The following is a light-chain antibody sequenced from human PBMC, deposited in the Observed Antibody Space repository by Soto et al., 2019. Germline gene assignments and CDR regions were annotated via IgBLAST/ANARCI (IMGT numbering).Light chain of an antibody. Sequence: DLQVTQSPSSLSASVGDRVTITCRASQSISNYLNWYQHKPGKAPKLLIYDASSLYSGVPSRFSGSGSGTDFTLTISSLQPEDFVTYYCQQSYSTPRTFGPGTKVDIK. CDR2: DAS. V-gene: IGKV1-39*01. J-gene: IGKJ1*01. CDR1: QSISNY. CDR3: QQSYSTPRT.